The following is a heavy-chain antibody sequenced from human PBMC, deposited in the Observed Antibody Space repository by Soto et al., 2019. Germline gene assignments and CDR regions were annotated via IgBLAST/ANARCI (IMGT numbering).Heavy chain of an antibody. CDR1: GFTFSDYY. Sequence: SLRLSCAASGFTFSDYYMSWIRQAPGKGLEWVSYISSSGSTIYYADSVKGRFTISRDNAKNSLYLQMNSLRAEDTAVYYCARVDIVATIPPDYWGQGTLVTVSS. J-gene: IGHJ4*02. CDR2: ISSSGSTI. D-gene: IGHD5-12*01. CDR3: ARVDIVATIPPDY. V-gene: IGHV3-11*01.